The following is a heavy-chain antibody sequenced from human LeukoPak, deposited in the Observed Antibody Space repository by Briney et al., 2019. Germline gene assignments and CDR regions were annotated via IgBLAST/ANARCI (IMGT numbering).Heavy chain of an antibody. V-gene: IGHV1-46*01. Sequence: ASVKVSCKASGYTFTSYYMHWVRQAPGQGLEWMGIINPSGGSTSYAQKFQGRVTMTRDTSTSTAYMELSSLRSEDTAVYYCARERPPYDFWSGYYSPLSYYYYMDVWGKGTTVTVSS. CDR1: GYTFTSYY. J-gene: IGHJ6*03. CDR2: INPSGGST. CDR3: ARERPPYDFWSGYYSPLSYYYYMDV. D-gene: IGHD3-3*01.